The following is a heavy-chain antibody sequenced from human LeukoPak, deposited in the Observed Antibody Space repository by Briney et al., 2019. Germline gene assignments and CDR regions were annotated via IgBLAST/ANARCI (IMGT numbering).Heavy chain of an antibody. Sequence: PGGSLRLSCAASGFTFSNYWMSWVRQAPGKGLEWIGEINHSGSTNYNPSLKSRVTISVDTSKNQFSLKLSSVTAADTAVYYCARRLRYSSCDYWGQGTLVTVSS. CDR1: GFTFSNYW. D-gene: IGHD6-19*01. J-gene: IGHJ4*02. V-gene: IGHV4-34*01. CDR2: INHSGST. CDR3: ARRLRYSSCDY.